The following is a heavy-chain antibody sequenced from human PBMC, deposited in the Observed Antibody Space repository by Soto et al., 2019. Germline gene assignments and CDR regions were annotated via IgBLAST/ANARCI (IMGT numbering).Heavy chain of an antibody. CDR3: AKAPRDYDILTGYYPAWYFDY. V-gene: IGHV3-30*18. D-gene: IGHD3-9*01. J-gene: IGHJ4*02. CDR2: ISYDGSNK. CDR1: GFTFSSYG. Sequence: GGSLRLSCAASGFTFSSYGMHWVRQAPGKGLEWVAVISYDGSNKYYADSVKGRFTISRDNSKNTLYLQMNSLRAEDTAVYYCAKAPRDYDILTGYYPAWYFDYWGQGTLVTVSS.